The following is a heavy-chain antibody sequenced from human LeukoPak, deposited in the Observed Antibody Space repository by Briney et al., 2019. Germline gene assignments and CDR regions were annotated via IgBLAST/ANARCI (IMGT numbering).Heavy chain of an antibody. Sequence: GTSLRLSCAASGFTFSSYAMHWVRQAPGKGLEWVSYISSSGSTTYYADSVKGRFTISRDNAKNSLSLQMNSLRVEDTAVYYCARGVPARRFDYWGQGTLVTVSS. V-gene: IGHV3-48*03. CDR1: GFTFSSYA. J-gene: IGHJ4*02. CDR2: ISSSGSTT. CDR3: ARGVPARRFDY.